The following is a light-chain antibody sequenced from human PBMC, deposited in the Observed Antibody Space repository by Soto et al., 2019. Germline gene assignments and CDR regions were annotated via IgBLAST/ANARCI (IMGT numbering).Light chain of an antibody. CDR2: DAS. CDR1: HSFSSY. Sequence: EIVLTQSPATLSLSPGERATHSCRTIHSFSSYLAWYQQKPGQAPRLLIYDASNRATGFPARFSGSGSGTDFTLTISSLEPEDFAVYYCQQRSNWPWTFGQGTKV. V-gene: IGKV3-11*01. CDR3: QQRSNWPWT. J-gene: IGKJ1*01.